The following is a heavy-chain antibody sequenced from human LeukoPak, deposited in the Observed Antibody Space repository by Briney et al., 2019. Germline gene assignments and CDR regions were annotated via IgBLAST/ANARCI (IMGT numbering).Heavy chain of an antibody. J-gene: IGHJ6*03. V-gene: IGHV3-7*01. CDR1: GFTFSSYW. CDR3: ARVMSASVWRTYGSYYYSYYMDV. D-gene: IGHD3-16*01. Sequence: GGSLRLSCAAYGFTFSSYWMTWVRKAPGKGLEWVANTKQDGSEKYSMDPVKGRFTISRDNAKNSLYMQMNSLRAEDTAVYYCARVMSASVWRTYGSYYYSYYMDVWGKGTTVTVSS. CDR2: TKQDGSEK.